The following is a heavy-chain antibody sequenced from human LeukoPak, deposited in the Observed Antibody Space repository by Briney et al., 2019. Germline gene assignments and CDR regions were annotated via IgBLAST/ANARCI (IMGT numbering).Heavy chain of an antibody. CDR3: ARDLSRGYSYGLSRDAFDI. V-gene: IGHV3-21*01. CDR1: GFTFSSYS. J-gene: IGHJ3*02. Sequence: GGSLRLSCAASGFTFSSYSMNWVRQAPGKGLEWVSSISSSSSYIYYADSVKGRFTISRDNAKNSLYLQVNSLRAEDTAVYYCARDLSRGYSYGLSRDAFDIWGQGTMVTVSS. CDR2: ISSSSSYI. D-gene: IGHD5-18*01.